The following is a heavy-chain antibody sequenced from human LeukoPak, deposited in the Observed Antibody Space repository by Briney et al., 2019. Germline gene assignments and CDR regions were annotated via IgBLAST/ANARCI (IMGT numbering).Heavy chain of an antibody. Sequence: ASVKVSCKASGYTFTSYDINWVRQAPGRGLEWMGIINPSGGSTSYAQKFQGRVTITRNTSISTAYMELSSLRSEDTAVYYCASRTAAGMGFDPWGQGTLVTVSS. CDR2: INPSGGST. CDR1: GYTFTSYD. CDR3: ASRTAAGMGFDP. V-gene: IGHV1-8*03. D-gene: IGHD6-13*01. J-gene: IGHJ5*02.